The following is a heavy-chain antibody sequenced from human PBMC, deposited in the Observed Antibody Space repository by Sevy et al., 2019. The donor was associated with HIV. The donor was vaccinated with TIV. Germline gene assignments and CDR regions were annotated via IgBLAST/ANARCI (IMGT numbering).Heavy chain of an antibody. D-gene: IGHD3-16*01. CDR3: APARGGDYYFDY. J-gene: IGHJ4*02. CDR1: GFTFSSYG. V-gene: IGHV3-30*03. Sequence: GGSLRLSCAASGFTFSSYGMHWVRQAPGKGLEWVAVISYDGSNKYYADSVKGRFTISRDNSKNTLYLQMNSLRAEDTAVHYCAPARGGDYYFDYWGQRTLVTVSS. CDR2: ISYDGSNK.